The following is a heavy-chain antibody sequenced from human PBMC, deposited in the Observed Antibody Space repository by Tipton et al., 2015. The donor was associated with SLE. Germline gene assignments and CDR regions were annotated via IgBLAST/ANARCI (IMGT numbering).Heavy chain of an antibody. CDR1: GGSISSGSYY. J-gene: IGHJ5*02. CDR3: ASTPEKGAAVAIWFDP. CDR2: IYYSGST. Sequence: TLSLTCTVSGGSISSGSYYWSWIRQPPGKGLEWIGYIYYSGSTNYNPSLKSRVTISVDTSKNQFSLKLSSVTAADTAVYYCASTPEKGAAVAIWFDPWGQGTLVTVSS. V-gene: IGHV4-61*01. D-gene: IGHD6-13*01.